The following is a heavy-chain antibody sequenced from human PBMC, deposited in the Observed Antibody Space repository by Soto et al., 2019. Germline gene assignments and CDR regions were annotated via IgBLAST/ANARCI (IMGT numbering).Heavy chain of an antibody. V-gene: IGHV1-69*12. D-gene: IGHD2-8*01. CDR3: ARDNDRPQLGGNYYYILDV. CDR2: IMPIFRTP. J-gene: IGHJ6*02. CDR1: AGTFSTSA. Sequence: QVQLEQSGAEVKKPGSSVKVSCKASAGTFSTSAISWVRQTPGQGLEWMGGIMPIFRTPDYAQKFQGRVTVSADESTSTAYMELSGLRSDDTAVYYCARDNDRPQLGGNYYYILDVWGQGTTITVSS.